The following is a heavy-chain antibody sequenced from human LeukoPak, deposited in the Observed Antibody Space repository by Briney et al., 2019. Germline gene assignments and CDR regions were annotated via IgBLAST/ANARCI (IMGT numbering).Heavy chain of an antibody. CDR1: GFTFSSYG. D-gene: IGHD3-22*01. CDR3: AREFVYYDSSGRVPVSYGMDV. J-gene: IGHJ6*02. V-gene: IGHV3-33*01. CDR2: IWYDGSNK. Sequence: GGSLRLSCAASGFTFSSYGMHWVRQAPGKGLEWVAVIWYDGSNKYYADSVKGRFTISRDNSKNTLYLQMNSLRAEDTAVYYCAREFVYYDSSGRVPVSYGMDVWGQGTTVTVSS.